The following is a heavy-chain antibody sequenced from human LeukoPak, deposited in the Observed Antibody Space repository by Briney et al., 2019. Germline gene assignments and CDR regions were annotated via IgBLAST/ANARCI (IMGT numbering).Heavy chain of an antibody. D-gene: IGHD3-22*01. Sequence: ASVTVSCTASGGTFSSYAISWVRQAPGQGLEWMGIINPSGGSTSYAQKFQGRVTMTRDTSTSTVYMELSSLRSEDTAVYYCARDLTHPEDSSGYLDYWGQGTLVTVSS. CDR1: GGTFSSYA. J-gene: IGHJ4*02. CDR2: INPSGGST. CDR3: ARDLTHPEDSSGYLDY. V-gene: IGHV1-46*01.